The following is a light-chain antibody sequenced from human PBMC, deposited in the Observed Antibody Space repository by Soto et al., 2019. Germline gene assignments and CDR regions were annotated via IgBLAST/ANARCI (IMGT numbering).Light chain of an antibody. CDR1: RSVSAS. CDR2: DAS. CDR3: HQYDNWPKT. V-gene: IGKV3-11*01. J-gene: IGKJ5*01. Sequence: EIVLTQSPATLSLSPGERATLSCRASRSVSASLAWYQLKPGQAPRLLIYDASNRATDIPARFSGSGSGTEFTLTISSLQSEDFAVYYCHQYDNWPKTFGQGTRLEIK.